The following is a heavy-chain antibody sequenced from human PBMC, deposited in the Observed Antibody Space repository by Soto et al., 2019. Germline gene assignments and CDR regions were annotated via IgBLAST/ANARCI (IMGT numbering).Heavy chain of an antibody. CDR3: ATTRTTYVHDFDF. V-gene: IGHV1-24*01. CDR2: YDPEEGET. J-gene: IGHJ4*02. CDR1: GYTLTELS. D-gene: IGHD3-16*01. Sequence: GASVKVSCKVSGYTLTELSMHWVRQAPGKGLEWLGGYDPEEGETIYAQSFQGRVTMTEDTSAETAYMELRSLKSEDTATYYCATTRTTYVHDFDFWGQGTLVTVSS.